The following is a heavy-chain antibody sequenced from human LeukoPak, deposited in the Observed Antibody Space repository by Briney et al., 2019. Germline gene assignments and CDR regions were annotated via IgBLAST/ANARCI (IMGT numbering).Heavy chain of an antibody. CDR2: ISWNSGSI. CDR3: AKALSVNSPFDY. D-gene: IGHD1-7*01. J-gene: IGHJ4*02. V-gene: IGHV3-9*01. Sequence: PGGSLRLSCAASGFTYDDYAMHWVRQAPGKGLEWVSGISWNSGSIGYADSVKGRFTISRDNAKNSLYLQMNSLRAEDTALYYCAKALSVNSPFDYWGQGTLVTVSS. CDR1: GFTYDDYA.